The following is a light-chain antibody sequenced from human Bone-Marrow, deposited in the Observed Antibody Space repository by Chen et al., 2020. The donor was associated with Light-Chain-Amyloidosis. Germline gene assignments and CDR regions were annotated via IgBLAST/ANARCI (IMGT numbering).Light chain of an antibody. CDR2: DAS. CDR3: QQYNSQLAT. CDR1: ETITNW. Sequence: IQMTQSPSALSASVGDKITITCRASETITNWVAWYQQKPGKAPKLLIYDASTLPSGVPSRFSASGSGTESTLTIPSLQPDDVATDYCQQYNSQLATFGQGTKL. V-gene: IGKV1-5*01. J-gene: IGKJ1*01.